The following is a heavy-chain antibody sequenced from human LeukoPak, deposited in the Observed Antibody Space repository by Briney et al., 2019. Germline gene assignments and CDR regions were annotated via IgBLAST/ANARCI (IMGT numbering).Heavy chain of an antibody. Sequence: SVKVSCKASGGTFSSYAISWVRQAPGQRLEWMGGIIPIFGTANYAQKFQGRVTITADESTSTAYMELSSLRSEDTAVYYCATLYGWGGTFDYWGQGTLATVSS. V-gene: IGHV1-69*13. CDR2: IIPIFGTA. CDR3: ATLYGWGGTFDY. D-gene: IGHD1-1*01. J-gene: IGHJ4*02. CDR1: GGTFSSYA.